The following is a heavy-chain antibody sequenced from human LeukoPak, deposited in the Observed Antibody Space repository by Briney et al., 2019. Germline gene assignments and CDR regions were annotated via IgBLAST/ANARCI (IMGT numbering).Heavy chain of an antibody. CDR2: ISSSSSYI. CDR1: GFTFSSYS. Sequence: GGSLRLSCAASGFTFSSYSMNWVRQAPGKGLEWVSSISSSSSYIYYADSVKGRFTISRDNAKNSLYLQMNSLRAEDTAVYYCAKGKGYYILTGSKGGAFDIWGQGKMVTVSS. V-gene: IGHV3-21*04. D-gene: IGHD3-9*01. J-gene: IGHJ3*02. CDR3: AKGKGYYILTGSKGGAFDI.